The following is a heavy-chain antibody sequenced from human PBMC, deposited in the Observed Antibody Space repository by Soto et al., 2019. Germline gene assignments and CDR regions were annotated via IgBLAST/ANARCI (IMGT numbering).Heavy chain of an antibody. V-gene: IGHV4-34*01. CDR2: INHSGST. D-gene: IGHD3-9*01. CDR1: GGSVSGYY. J-gene: IGHJ4*02. CDR3: ARLEGLATISYYFDF. Sequence: ETLSLTCAVYGGSVSGYYWSWIRQPPGKGLEWSGEINHSGSTNYNPALKTRVTISLDKSKSQFSLKLNSVTAADSAVYFCARLEGLATISYYFDFWGPGALVTVSS.